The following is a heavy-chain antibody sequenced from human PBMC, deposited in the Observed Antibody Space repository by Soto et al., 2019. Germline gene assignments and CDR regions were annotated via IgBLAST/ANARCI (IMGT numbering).Heavy chain of an antibody. D-gene: IGHD2-2*01. CDR3: ARGCEDSLHDIVVVPAAICASGNLDY. V-gene: IGHV1-18*01. J-gene: IGHJ4*02. Sequence: ASVKVSCKASGYTFTSYGISWVRQAPGQGLEWMGWISAYNGNTNYAQKLQGRVTVTTDTSTSTAYMELRSLRSDDTAVYYCARGCEDSLHDIVVVPAAICASGNLDYWGQGTLVTVSS. CDR1: GYTFTSYG. CDR2: ISAYNGNT.